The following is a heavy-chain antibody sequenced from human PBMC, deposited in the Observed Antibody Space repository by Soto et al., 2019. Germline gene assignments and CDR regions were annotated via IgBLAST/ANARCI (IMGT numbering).Heavy chain of an antibody. J-gene: IGHJ5*02. V-gene: IGHV1-69*13. Sequence: SVKVSCKTSGGTFGGYAISWVRQAPGQGLEWMGGIIPIFSTPNYAQKFQGRVTITADESTSTAYMELSSLRSEDTAVYYCARPIQYYFDTSAQSAWFDPWGQGTLVTVSS. D-gene: IGHD3-22*01. CDR2: IIPIFSTP. CDR3: ARPIQYYFDTSAQSAWFDP. CDR1: GGTFGGYA.